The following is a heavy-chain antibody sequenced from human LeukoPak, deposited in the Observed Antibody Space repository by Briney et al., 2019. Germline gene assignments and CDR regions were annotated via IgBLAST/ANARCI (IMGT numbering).Heavy chain of an antibody. J-gene: IGHJ4*02. D-gene: IGHD6-13*01. CDR3: ARDFRISRIAAAGRYFDY. Sequence: SGGSLRLSCAASGFSFSTYAMSWVRQAPGKGLEWVANIKQDGSEKYYVDSVKGRFTISRDNAKNPLYLQMNSLRAEDTAVYYCARDFRISRIAAAGRYFDYWGQGTLVTVSS. CDR2: IKQDGSEK. V-gene: IGHV3-7*01. CDR1: GFSFSTYA.